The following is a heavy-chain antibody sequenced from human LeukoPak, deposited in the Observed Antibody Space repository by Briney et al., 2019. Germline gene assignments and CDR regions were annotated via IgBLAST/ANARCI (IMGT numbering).Heavy chain of an antibody. J-gene: IGHJ4*02. Sequence: GGSLRLSCAASGFTFSSYAMSWVRQAPGKGLEWVSAISGSGGSTYYADSVKGRFTISRDNSKNTLYLQMNSLRAEDTAVYYCAKTEQGLRFLEWLFAFDYWGQGTLVTVSS. CDR2: ISGSGGST. CDR3: AKTEQGLRFLEWLFAFDY. V-gene: IGHV3-23*01. D-gene: IGHD3-3*01. CDR1: GFTFSSYA.